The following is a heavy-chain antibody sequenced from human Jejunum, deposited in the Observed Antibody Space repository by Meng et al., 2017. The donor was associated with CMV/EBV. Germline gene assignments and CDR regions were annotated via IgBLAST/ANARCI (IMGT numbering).Heavy chain of an antibody. Sequence: LICSVSGGFVTPTYDWGWIRQAPGKGLEWIGCNGDNGNTSYNPSLSSRATISVDPSEQHFSLYLTSVTAADTAVYYCGVVASRHFLHWGQGTLVTVSS. J-gene: IGHJ1*01. CDR3: GVVASRHFLH. V-gene: IGHV4-39*02. D-gene: IGHD6-6*01. CDR2: NGDNGNT. CDR1: GGFVTPTYD.